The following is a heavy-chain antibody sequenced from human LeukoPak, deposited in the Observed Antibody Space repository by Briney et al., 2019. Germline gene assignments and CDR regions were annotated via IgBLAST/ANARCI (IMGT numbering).Heavy chain of an antibody. V-gene: IGHV3-74*01. CDR3: ARDLGGDSYANDDAFDI. J-gene: IGHJ3*02. Sequence: PGGSLRLSCAASGFTFSRYYMHWVRQAPGKGLVWVSRINGIGTDRIYADSVKGRFTISRDNAKNSLYLQMNSLRAEDTAVYYCARDLGGDSYANDDAFDICGQGTMVTVSS. CDR1: GFTFSRYY. CDR2: INGIGTDR. D-gene: IGHD5-18*01.